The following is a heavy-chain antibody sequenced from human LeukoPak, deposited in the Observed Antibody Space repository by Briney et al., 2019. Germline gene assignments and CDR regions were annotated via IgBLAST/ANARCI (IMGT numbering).Heavy chain of an antibody. Sequence: PGGSLRLSCAASGFIFNTHSMNWVRQAPGKGLEWVSAIRQDRSTINYADSVKGRFTISRADATSSVYLEMNRLRDEDTAVYYSAEVGGGNQYGSVDVGVWGQGSLVS. V-gene: IGHV3-21*06. CDR2: IRQDRSTI. CDR3: AEVGGGNQYGSVDVGV. D-gene: IGHD3-10*01. CDR1: GFIFNTHS. J-gene: IGHJ1*01.